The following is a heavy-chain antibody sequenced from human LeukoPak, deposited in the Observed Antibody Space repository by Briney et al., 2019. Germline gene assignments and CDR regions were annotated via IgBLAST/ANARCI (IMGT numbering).Heavy chain of an antibody. CDR2: ISGSGGST. D-gene: IGHD3-3*01. CDR3: AREGITIFGVASGY. CDR1: GFTFSSYG. V-gene: IGHV3-23*01. J-gene: IGHJ4*02. Sequence: PGGSLRLSCATSGFTFSSYGMHWVRQAPGKGLEWVSAISGSGGSTYYADSVKGRFTISRDNSKNTLYLQMNSLRAEDTAVYYCAREGITIFGVASGYWGQGTLVTVSS.